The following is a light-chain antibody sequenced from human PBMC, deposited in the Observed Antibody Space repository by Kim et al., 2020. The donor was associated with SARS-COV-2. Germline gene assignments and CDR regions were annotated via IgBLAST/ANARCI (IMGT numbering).Light chain of an antibody. CDR1: QRISSW. CDR2: KTS. Sequence: ASVGARVTITCRASQRISSWLAWYQQRPGKAPKLLIYKTSSLESGVPSRFSGSGSGTEFTLTISSLQPDDFATYYCQQYNTYLFTFGPGTKVDIK. V-gene: IGKV1-5*03. CDR3: QQYNTYLFT. J-gene: IGKJ3*01.